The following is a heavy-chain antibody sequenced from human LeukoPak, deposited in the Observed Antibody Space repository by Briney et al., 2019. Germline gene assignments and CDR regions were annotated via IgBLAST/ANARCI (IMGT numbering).Heavy chain of an antibody. CDR3: ARVGVEGASCYDY. CDR2: IKPNSGVT. CDR1: GYTFTGYS. Sequence: ASVKVSCKASGYTFTGYSIHWVRQAPGQGLEWMGWIKPNSGVTNYAQKFQGRVTTTRDTSITTAYMELSTLRSDDTAVYYCARVGVEGASCYDYWGQGTLVTVSS. J-gene: IGHJ4*02. D-gene: IGHD2-2*01. V-gene: IGHV1-2*02.